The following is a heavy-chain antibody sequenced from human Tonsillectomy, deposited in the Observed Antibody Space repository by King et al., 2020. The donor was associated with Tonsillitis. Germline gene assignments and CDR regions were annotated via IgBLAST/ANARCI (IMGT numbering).Heavy chain of an antibody. J-gene: IGHJ4*02. V-gene: IGHV3-23*03. CDR2: IYSGGSST. CDR1: GFTFSSYA. D-gene: IGHD3-9*01. Sequence: VQLVESGGGLVQPGGSLRLSCAASGFTFSSYAMSWVRQAPGKGLEWVSVIYSGGSSTYYADSVKGRFTISRDNSKNTLYLQMNSLRAEDTAVYYCAKTYYDILTGYYNSGEFDYWGQGTLVTVSA. CDR3: AKTYYDILTGYYNSGEFDY.